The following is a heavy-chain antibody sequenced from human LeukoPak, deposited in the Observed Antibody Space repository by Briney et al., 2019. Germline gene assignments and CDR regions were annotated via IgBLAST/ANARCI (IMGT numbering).Heavy chain of an antibody. CDR1: GHSFSSYW. J-gene: IGHJ5*02. CDR3: ARHVSGIAVAGTVWWFDP. V-gene: IGHV5-51*01. D-gene: IGHD6-19*01. Sequence: GESLKISCKGFGHSFSSYWIGWVRQMPGKGLEWMGIIYPGDSDTRYSPSFQGQVTISADKSISTAYLQWSSLKASDTAMYYCARHVSGIAVAGTVWWFDPWVQGTLHIVSS. CDR2: IYPGDSDT.